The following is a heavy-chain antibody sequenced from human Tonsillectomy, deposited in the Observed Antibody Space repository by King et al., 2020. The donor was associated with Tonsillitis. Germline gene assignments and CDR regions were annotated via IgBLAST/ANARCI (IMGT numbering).Heavy chain of an antibody. J-gene: IGHJ6*02. Sequence: VQLVESGGGVVQPGRSLRLSCAASGFTFSSYGMHWVRQAPGKGLEWVAVISYDGSNKYYADSLKGRFTISRDNSKNTLFLQMNSLRAEDTAVYYCAKDWGLGYCSSTSCPYYYGMDVWVQGTTVTVSS. CDR1: GFTFSSYG. V-gene: IGHV3-30*18. D-gene: IGHD2-2*01. CDR3: AKDWGLGYCSSTSCPYYYGMDV. CDR2: ISYDGSNK.